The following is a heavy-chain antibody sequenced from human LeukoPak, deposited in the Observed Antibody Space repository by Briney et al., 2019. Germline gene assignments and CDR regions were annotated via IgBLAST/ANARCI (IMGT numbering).Heavy chain of an antibody. CDR3: ARAWEQWLANWFDP. D-gene: IGHD6-19*01. V-gene: IGHV4-39*01. CDR1: GGSISSSSYY. J-gene: IGHJ5*02. Sequence: SETLSLTCTVSGGSISSSSYYWGWIRPPPGKGLEWIGSIYYSGSTYYNPSLKCRVTISVDTSKNQFSLKLSSVTAADAAVYCCARAWEQWLANWFDPWGQGTLVTVSS. CDR2: IYYSGST.